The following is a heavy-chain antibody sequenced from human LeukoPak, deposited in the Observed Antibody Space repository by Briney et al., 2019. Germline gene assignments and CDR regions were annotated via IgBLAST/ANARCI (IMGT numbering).Heavy chain of an antibody. CDR2: IKSKTDGGTT. D-gene: IGHD3-16*02. CDR1: EFTFSNAW. Sequence: KAGGSLRLSCAASEFTFSNAWMSWVRQAPGKGLEWVGRIKSKTDGGTTDYAAPVKGRFTISRDDSKNTLYLQMNSLKTEDTAVYYCITDFALIVDSGKFDHWGQGTLVTVSS. V-gene: IGHV3-15*01. CDR3: ITDFALIVDSGKFDH. J-gene: IGHJ4*02.